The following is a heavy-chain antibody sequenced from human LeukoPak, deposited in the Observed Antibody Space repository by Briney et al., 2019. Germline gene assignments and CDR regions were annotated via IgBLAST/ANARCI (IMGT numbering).Heavy chain of an antibody. CDR1: GFTFSTHW. Sequence: GGSLRLSCESSGFTFSTHWMSWVRQAPGKGLKWVANIKQGGSDKYYVDSVKGRFTVSRDNAKKSVYLQLNSLRAEDTAVYYCAREANMGGYFDLWGRGTLVTVSS. CDR3: AREANMGGYFDL. D-gene: IGHD2/OR15-2a*01. CDR2: IKQGGSDK. J-gene: IGHJ2*01. V-gene: IGHV3-7*01.